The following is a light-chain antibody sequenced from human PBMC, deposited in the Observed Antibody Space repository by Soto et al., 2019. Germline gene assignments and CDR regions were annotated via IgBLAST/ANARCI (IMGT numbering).Light chain of an antibody. Sequence: IQLTQSPSSLSATVGDRVTLTCRASQDIGTYLAWYQQKPGKAPKVLIYHASTLQSGVPSRFSGSGSGTDFTLTISSLQPEDCATYYCQQVESYPTTFGRGTRLDIK. J-gene: IGKJ5*01. CDR2: HAS. CDR3: QQVESYPTT. V-gene: IGKV1-9*01. CDR1: QDIGTY.